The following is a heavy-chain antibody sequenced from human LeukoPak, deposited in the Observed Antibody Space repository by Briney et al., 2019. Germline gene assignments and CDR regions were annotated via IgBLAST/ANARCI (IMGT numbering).Heavy chain of an antibody. D-gene: IGHD6-13*01. CDR3: ARGGWHSSSWYFDY. V-gene: IGHV4-34*01. J-gene: IGHJ4*02. CDR2: ITHGGST. Sequence: PSETLSLTCAVYGGSFSGYYWSWIRQPPGKGLEWIGEITHGGSTNYNPSLKSRATISVDTSKNQFSLELNSVTAADTAVYYCARGGWHSSSWYFDYWGQGTLVTVSP. CDR1: GGSFSGYY.